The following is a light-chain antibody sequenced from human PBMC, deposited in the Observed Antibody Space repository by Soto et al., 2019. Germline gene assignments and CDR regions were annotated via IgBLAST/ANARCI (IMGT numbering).Light chain of an antibody. CDR1: QSISRN. CDR3: QQYNEWPPT. Sequence: EIVMTQSPATLSVSPGERATLSCRASQSISRNLAWHHQKPGQAPRLLIYGAFTRATGIPATFSGSGSGTEFTLTISSLQSEDFAIYYCQQYNEWPPTFGQGTKVEIK. J-gene: IGKJ1*01. CDR2: GAF. V-gene: IGKV3-15*01.